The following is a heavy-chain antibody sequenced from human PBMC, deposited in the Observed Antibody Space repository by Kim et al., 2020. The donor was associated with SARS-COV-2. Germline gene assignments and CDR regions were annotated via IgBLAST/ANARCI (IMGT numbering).Heavy chain of an antibody. V-gene: IGHV1-3*01. CDR3: ARGNGYTMEY. Sequence: ASVKVSCKASGYTFTNYAMHWVRQAPGQRLEWMGWISAGNGDTKYSQNFQGRITITRDTSASTGYMDLSSLTSEDTAMYYCARGNGYTMEYWGQGTLVT. J-gene: IGHJ4*02. CDR1: GYTFTNYA. CDR2: ISAGNGDT. D-gene: IGHD5-12*01.